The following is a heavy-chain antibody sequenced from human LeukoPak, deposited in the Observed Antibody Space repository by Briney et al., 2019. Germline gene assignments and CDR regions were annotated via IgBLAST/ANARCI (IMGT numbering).Heavy chain of an antibody. CDR1: GGSFSGYY. V-gene: IGHV4-34*01. Sequence: SETLSLTCAVYGGSFSGYYWSWIRQPPGKGLEWIGEINHSGSTNYNPSLKSRVTISVDTSKNQFSLKLSSVTAADTAVYYCARRVGSSGWGNYYYCYYMDVWGKGTTVTVSS. J-gene: IGHJ6*03. D-gene: IGHD6-19*01. CDR3: ARRVGSSGWGNYYYCYYMDV. CDR2: INHSGST.